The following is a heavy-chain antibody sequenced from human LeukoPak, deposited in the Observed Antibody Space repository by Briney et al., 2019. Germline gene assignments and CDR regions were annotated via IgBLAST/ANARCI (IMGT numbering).Heavy chain of an antibody. D-gene: IGHD2-2*02. CDR2: MYYSGHT. V-gene: IGHV4-39*01. J-gene: IGHJ2*01. Sequence: SETLSLTCTVSGGSISSSIYYWGWIRQPPGKGLEWIESMYYSGHTYYNPSLKSRVTLSVDTSKNQFSLKLGSVTAADTAVYYCARHSVVPPAIVTDYFDLWGRGTLVTVSS. CDR3: ARHSVVPPAIVTDYFDL. CDR1: GGSISSSIYY.